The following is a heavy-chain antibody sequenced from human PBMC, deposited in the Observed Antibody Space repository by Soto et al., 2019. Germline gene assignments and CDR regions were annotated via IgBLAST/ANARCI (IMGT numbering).Heavy chain of an antibody. CDR1: GFTFSTYA. CDR3: AKERLGRGADS. V-gene: IGHV3-23*01. Sequence: EVQLLESGGGLVQPGGSLRLSCAASGFTFSTYAMSWVRQTPGKGLEWVSTISGGGGNTNYQDSVKGRFANSRDNSKDTVYLQMNTLRAEDTAIYYCAKERLGRGADSWGQGALVTVPS. J-gene: IGHJ4*02. CDR2: ISGGGGNT.